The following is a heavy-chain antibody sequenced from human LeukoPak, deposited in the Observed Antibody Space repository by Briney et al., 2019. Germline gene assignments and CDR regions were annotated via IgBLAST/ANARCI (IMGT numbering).Heavy chain of an antibody. CDR3: ARAREGTLLLDAFDI. CDR1: GYTFTSYG. J-gene: IGHJ3*02. Sequence: ASVKVSCKASGYTFTSYGISWVRQAPGQGLEWMGWISAYNGNTNYAQKLQGRVTMTTDTSTSTAYMELRSLRSEDTAVYYCARAREGTLLLDAFDIWGQGTMVTVSS. CDR2: ISAYNGNT. D-gene: IGHD2-15*01. V-gene: IGHV1-18*01.